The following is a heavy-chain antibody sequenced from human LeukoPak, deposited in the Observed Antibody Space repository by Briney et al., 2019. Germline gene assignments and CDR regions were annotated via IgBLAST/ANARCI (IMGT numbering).Heavy chain of an antibody. D-gene: IGHD4-17*01. Sequence: PSETLSLTCTVSGGSISGSSYYWGWVRQPPGKGLEWIGSIYYSGSTYYNPSLKSRVTISVDTSKNQFSLKLNSVTATDTAVYYCAREVISDYGDPYYFDYWGQGTLVTVSS. CDR2: IYYSGST. J-gene: IGHJ4*02. CDR1: GGSISGSSYY. V-gene: IGHV4-39*02. CDR3: AREVISDYGDPYYFDY.